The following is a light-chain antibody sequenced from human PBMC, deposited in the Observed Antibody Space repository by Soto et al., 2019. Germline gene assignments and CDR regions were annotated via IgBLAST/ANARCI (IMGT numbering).Light chain of an antibody. CDR2: AAS. CDR3: QQYYSYPFT. J-gene: IGKJ3*01. V-gene: IGKV1-8*01. Sequence: AIRMTQSPSSFSASTGDRVTITCRASQGISSYLSWYQQKPGKAPKLLIYAASTFQSGVPSGFSGSGSGTEFTLAISCLQSEDFATYYCQQYYSYPFTFGPGTKVDI. CDR1: QGISSY.